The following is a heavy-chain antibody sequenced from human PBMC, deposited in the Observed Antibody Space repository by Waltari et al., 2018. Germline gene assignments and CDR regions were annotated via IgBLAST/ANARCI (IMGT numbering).Heavy chain of an antibody. CDR2: LTWNSDTI. CDR3: VRGLYSGSFDVYDH. D-gene: IGHD1-26*01. V-gene: IGHV3-9*01. Sequence: EVQLVESGGGLVQPGRSLRLSCAASGFTFYDFSMHWVRQVPGNGLEWVASLTWNSDTIYYADSVKGRFTVSRDNAKKSLYLQMNSLRPEDRALYYCVRGLYSGSFDVYDHWGQGALVTVSS. CDR1: GFTFYDFS. J-gene: IGHJ4*02.